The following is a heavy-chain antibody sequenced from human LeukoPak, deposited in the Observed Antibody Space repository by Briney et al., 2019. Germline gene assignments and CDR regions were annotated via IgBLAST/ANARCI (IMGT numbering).Heavy chain of an antibody. D-gene: IGHD3-22*01. CDR2: ISGTGGTT. Sequence: GGSLRLSCAASGLTFSKYAMSWVRQAPGKGLDWVSAISGTGGTTYYADSVKGRFTISRDNSKNTLYLQMNRLRAEDTAVYYCAGGPSYYYDSRWFDPWGQGTLVTVSS. CDR1: GLTFSKYA. CDR3: AGGPSYYYDSRWFDP. J-gene: IGHJ5*02. V-gene: IGHV3-23*01.